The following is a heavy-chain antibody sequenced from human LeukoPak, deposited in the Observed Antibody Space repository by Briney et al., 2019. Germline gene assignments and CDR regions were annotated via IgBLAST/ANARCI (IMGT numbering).Heavy chain of an antibody. CDR1: GGSISSYY. J-gene: IGHJ5*02. CDR2: IYYSGST. V-gene: IGHV4-59*12. CDR3: ARDHNWFDP. Sequence: PSETLSLTCTVSGGSISSYYWSWIRQPPGKGLEWIGYIYYSGSTNYNPSLKSRVTISVDTSKNQFSLKLSSVTAADAAVYYCARDHNWFDPWGQGTLVTVSS.